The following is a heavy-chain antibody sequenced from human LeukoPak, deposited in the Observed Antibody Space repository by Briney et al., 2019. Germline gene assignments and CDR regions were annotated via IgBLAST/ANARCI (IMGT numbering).Heavy chain of an antibody. CDR1: GGSFSGYY. D-gene: IGHD3-3*01. J-gene: IGHJ4*02. CDR3: ARGTAYYDFWSGYYKALDY. V-gene: IGHV4-34*01. CDR2: INHSGST. Sequence: SETLSLTCAVYGGSFSGYYWSWIRQPPGKGLEWIGEINHSGSTNYNPSLKSRVTISVDTSKNQFSLKLSSVTAADTAVYYCARGTAYYDFWSGYYKALDYWGQGTLVTVSS.